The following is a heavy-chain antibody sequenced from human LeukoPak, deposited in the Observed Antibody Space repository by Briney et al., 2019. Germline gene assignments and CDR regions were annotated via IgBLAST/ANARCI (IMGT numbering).Heavy chain of an antibody. CDR2: ISTDGSTT. V-gene: IGHV3-74*01. J-gene: IGHJ4*02. D-gene: IGHD6-13*01. Sequence: GSLRFSCAASGFTFSSYWMHWVRQAPGKGLVWVSRISTDGSTTTYADSVKGRFTISRDNAKNTLYLQMNSLRAEDTAVYYCARDSAASFDYWGQGTLVTVSS. CDR1: GFTFSSYW. CDR3: ARDSAASFDY.